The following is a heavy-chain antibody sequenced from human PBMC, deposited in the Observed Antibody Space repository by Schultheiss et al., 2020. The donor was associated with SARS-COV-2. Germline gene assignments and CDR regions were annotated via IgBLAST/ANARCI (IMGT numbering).Heavy chain of an antibody. D-gene: IGHD3-9*01. CDR1: GFTFSSYA. CDR2: ISSSSSYT. CDR3: ARRTYYNISDY. J-gene: IGHJ4*02. V-gene: IGHV3-11*06. Sequence: GGSLRLSCAASGFTFSSYAMSWIRQAPGKGLEWVSYISSSSSYTNYADSVKGRFTISRDNAKNSLYLQMNSLSAEDTAVYYCARRTYYNISDYWGQGTLVTVSS.